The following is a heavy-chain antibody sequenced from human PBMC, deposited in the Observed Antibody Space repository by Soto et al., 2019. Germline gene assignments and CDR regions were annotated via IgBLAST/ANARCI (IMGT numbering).Heavy chain of an antibody. CDR1: GFTFSDYV. J-gene: IGHJ4*02. Sequence: QVQLVESGGGVVQPGRSLRLSCAASGFTFSDYVMHWVRQVPGKGLEWVAIISHDERIKYYADSVKGRFTISRDNSNNMVYLEMDSPQTEDTALYYCARRLEGASSDLLDYWGQGTLVTVSS. D-gene: IGHD3-22*01. CDR2: ISHDERIK. V-gene: IGHV3-30*03. CDR3: ARRLEGASSDLLDY.